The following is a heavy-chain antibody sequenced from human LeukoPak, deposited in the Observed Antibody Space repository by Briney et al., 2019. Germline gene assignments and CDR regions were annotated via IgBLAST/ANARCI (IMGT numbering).Heavy chain of an antibody. Sequence: GGSLRLSCAASEFTFSSYAMHWVRQAPGKGLEWVAVISYDGINKYYADSVKGRFTISRDNPKNTLYLQMNSLKTEDTAVYYCTRGAGSTAVLGDITYYYPMDVWGQGTTVTVSS. V-gene: IGHV3-30*04. D-gene: IGHD3-10*01. CDR3: TRGAGSTAVLGDITYYYPMDV. CDR1: EFTFSSYA. CDR2: ISYDGINK. J-gene: IGHJ6*02.